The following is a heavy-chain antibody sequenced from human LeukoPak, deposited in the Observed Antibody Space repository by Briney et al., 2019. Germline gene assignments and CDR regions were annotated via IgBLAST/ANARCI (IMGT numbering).Heavy chain of an antibody. CDR3: ASGSYYGSGHD. CDR2: IYCSGST. J-gene: IGHJ4*02. D-gene: IGHD1-26*01. Sequence: SETLSLTCTVSGGSISSYYWSWIRQPPGKGLEWIGYIYCSGSTNYNPSLKSRVTISVDTSKNQFSLKLSSVTAADTAAYYCASGSYYGSGHDWGQGTLVTVSS. CDR1: GGSISSYY. V-gene: IGHV4-59*01.